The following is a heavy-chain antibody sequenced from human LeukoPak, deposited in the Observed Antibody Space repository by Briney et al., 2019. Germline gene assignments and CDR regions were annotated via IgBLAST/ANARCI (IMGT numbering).Heavy chain of an antibody. CDR1: GYTFTSYY. V-gene: IGHV1-46*01. CDR3: ARGGNCSGVSCYSFEY. CDR2: INPSGGST. D-gene: IGHD2-15*01. Sequence: GASVKVSCKASGYTFTSYYMHWVRQAPGQGLEWMGIINPSGGSTNYAQKFQGRVTMTRDMSTSTVYMELSSLRSEDTAVYFCARGGNCSGVSCYSFEYWGQGSLVTVSS. J-gene: IGHJ4*02.